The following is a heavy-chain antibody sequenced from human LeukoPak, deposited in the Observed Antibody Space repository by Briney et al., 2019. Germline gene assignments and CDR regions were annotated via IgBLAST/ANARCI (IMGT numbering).Heavy chain of an antibody. CDR1: GFTFSSYG. D-gene: IGHD3-9*01. J-gene: IGHJ5*02. CDR3: AKDGVNYDTSDWFDP. Sequence: GGSLRLSCAASGFTFSSYGMTWVRQAPGRGLEWVSTISGSGGSTFYADSVKGRFTISRDNSKNTLNLQMNSLRAEDTAIYYCAKDGVNYDTSDWFDPWGQGTLVTVSS. CDR2: ISGSGGST. V-gene: IGHV3-23*01.